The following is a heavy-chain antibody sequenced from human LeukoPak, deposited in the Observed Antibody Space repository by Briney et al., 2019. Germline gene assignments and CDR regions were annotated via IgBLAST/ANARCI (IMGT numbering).Heavy chain of an antibody. V-gene: IGHV3-23*01. CDR2: ISGSGGST. Sequence: PGGSLRLSCAASGFTFSSYAMSWVRQAPGKGLEWVSAISGSGGSTYYADSVKGRFTISRDNSKNTLYLQMNSLRAEDTAVYYCAKEINNWNDGELAFDIWGQGTMVTVSS. CDR1: GFTFSSYA. CDR3: AKEINNWNDGELAFDI. D-gene: IGHD1-20*01. J-gene: IGHJ3*02.